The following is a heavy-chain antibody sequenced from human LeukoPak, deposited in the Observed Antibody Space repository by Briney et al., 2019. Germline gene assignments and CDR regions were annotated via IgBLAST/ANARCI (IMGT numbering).Heavy chain of an antibody. Sequence: GSLRLSCAASGFTFSSYWMSWVRQAPGKGLEWVANIKQDGSEKYYVDSVKGRFTISRDNAKNSVYLQMNSLRAEDTAVYYCAKAAGKENGYDFFFQHWGQGTLVTVSS. CDR2: IKQDGSEK. D-gene: IGHD3/OR15-3a*01. CDR3: AKAAGKENGYDFFFQH. V-gene: IGHV3-7*01. J-gene: IGHJ1*01. CDR1: GFTFSSYW.